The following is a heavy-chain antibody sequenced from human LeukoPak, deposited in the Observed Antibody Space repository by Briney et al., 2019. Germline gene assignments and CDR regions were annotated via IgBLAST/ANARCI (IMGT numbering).Heavy chain of an antibody. V-gene: IGHV1-2*02. CDR2: INPNSGGT. CDR1: GYTFTGYC. J-gene: IGHJ4*02. D-gene: IGHD2-2*01. CDR3: AGGPTVGYCSSTSCYGDY. Sequence: ASVKVSCKASGYTFTGYCMHWVRQAPGQGLEWMGWINPNSGGTNYAQKFQGRVTMTRDTSISTAYMELSRLRSDDTAVYYCAGGPTVGYCSSTSCYGDYWGQGTLVTVSS.